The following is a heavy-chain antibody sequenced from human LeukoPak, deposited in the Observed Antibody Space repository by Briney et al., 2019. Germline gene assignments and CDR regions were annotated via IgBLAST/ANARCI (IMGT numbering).Heavy chain of an antibody. CDR2: IYYSGST. D-gene: IGHD3-3*01. V-gene: IGHV4-59*01. CDR1: GGSISSYY. J-gene: IGHJ4*02. CDR3: ARESDGYDFWSGFDY. Sequence: PSETLSLTCTVSGGSISSYYWSWIRQPPGKGLEWIGYIYYSGSTNYNPSLKSRVTISVDTTKNQFSLKLSSVTAADTAVYYCARESDGYDFWSGFDYWGQGTLVTVSS.